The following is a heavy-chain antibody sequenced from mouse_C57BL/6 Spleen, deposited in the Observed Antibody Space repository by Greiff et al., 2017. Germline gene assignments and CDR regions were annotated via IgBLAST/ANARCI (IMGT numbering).Heavy chain of an antibody. Sequence: QVQLQQSGAELVRPGTSVKMSCKASGYTFTNYWIGWAKQRPGHGLEWIGDIYPGGGYTNYNEKFKGKATLTADKSSSTAYMQLSSLTSEDSAIYYCARSDSNSYAIDYWGQGTSVTVSS. CDR2: IYPGGGYT. J-gene: IGHJ4*01. D-gene: IGHD2-5*01. V-gene: IGHV1-63*01. CDR3: ARSDSNSYAIDY. CDR1: GYTFTNYW.